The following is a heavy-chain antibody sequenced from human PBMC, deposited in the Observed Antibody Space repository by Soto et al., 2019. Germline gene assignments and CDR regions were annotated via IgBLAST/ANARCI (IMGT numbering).Heavy chain of an antibody. D-gene: IGHD3-16*02. CDR3: AKDSWGSYRPRLLDY. J-gene: IGHJ4*02. V-gene: IGHV3-23*01. Sequence: GGSLRLSCAASGFTFSSYAMSWVRQAPGKGLEWVSAISGSGGSTYYADSVKGRFTISRDNSKNTLYLQMNSLRAEDTADYYCAKDSWGSYRPRLLDYWGQGTLVTVSS. CDR1: GFTFSSYA. CDR2: ISGSGGST.